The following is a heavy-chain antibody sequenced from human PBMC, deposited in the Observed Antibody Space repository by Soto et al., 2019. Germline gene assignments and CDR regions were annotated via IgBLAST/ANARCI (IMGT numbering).Heavy chain of an antibody. V-gene: IGHV1-69*02. CDR1: GGTFSSYT. CDR3: ASSTVTTNYYYYYMDV. J-gene: IGHJ6*03. D-gene: IGHD4-4*01. Sequence: ASVKVSCKASGGTFSSYTISWVRQAPGQGLEWMGRIIPILGIANYAQKFQGRVTITADKSTSTAYMELSSLRSEDTAVDYCASSTVTTNYYYYYMDVWGKGTTVTVSS. CDR2: IIPILGIA.